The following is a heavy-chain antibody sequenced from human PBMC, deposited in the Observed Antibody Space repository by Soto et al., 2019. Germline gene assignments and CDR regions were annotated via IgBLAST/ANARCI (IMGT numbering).Heavy chain of an antibody. D-gene: IGHD3-9*01. CDR3: ARLPTGYPNWFDP. CDR1: GASISTNHHN. J-gene: IGHJ5*02. CDR2: LHYRGDT. V-gene: IGHV4-39*01. Sequence: QVQLQGSGPGLVRPSETLSLTCTVSGASISTNHHNWAWVRQPPGKGLEWMGNLHYRGDTYFNPSIGSRLSMSVDTSKNQFSLKLTSVTAADTAVYYCARLPTGYPNWFDPWGQGTLVTVSS.